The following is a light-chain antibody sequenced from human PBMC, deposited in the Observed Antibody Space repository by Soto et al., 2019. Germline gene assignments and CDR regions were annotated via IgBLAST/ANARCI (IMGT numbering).Light chain of an antibody. Sequence: ERVMTQSPATLSVSPGERAPLSCRSSQSVSSNLAWYQQKPGQAPRLLIYGAATRATGIPARFSGSGSGTEFTLTLSSLQSEDFAVYYCQQYNNWPLYTFGQGTKLEIK. CDR1: QSVSSN. CDR2: GAA. CDR3: QQYNNWPLYT. V-gene: IGKV3D-15*01. J-gene: IGKJ2*01.